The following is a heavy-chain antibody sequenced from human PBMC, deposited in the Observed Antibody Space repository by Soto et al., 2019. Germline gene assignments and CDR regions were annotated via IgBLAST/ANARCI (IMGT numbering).Heavy chain of an antibody. J-gene: IGHJ5*02. CDR2: INHSGST. CDR3: ARAFGNYYYGSGSYSRYNWFDP. V-gene: IGHV4-34*01. D-gene: IGHD3-10*01. Sequence: SETLSLTCTVSGGSISNVGHSWTWIRQPPGKGLEWIGEINHSGSTNYNPSLKSRVTISVDTSKNQFSLKLSSVTAADTAVYYCARAFGNYYYGSGSYSRYNWFDPWGQGTLVTVSS. CDR1: GGSISNVGHS.